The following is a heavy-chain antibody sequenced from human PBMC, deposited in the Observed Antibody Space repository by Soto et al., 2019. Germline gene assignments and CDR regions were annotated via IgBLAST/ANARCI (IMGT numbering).Heavy chain of an antibody. CDR2: INGGSGAT. J-gene: IGHJ5*02. CDR1: GYSFTSYA. Sequence: QVQLVQSGAEVKKSGASVTISCKASGYSFTSYAIHWVRQAPGQRLVWIGWINGGSGATIYSQRFQDRVTLTRDTSASASYMEMSGLTSEDTAIYYCSRVPPPIAWYDTWGQRTLVSVAS. CDR3: SRVPPPIAWYDT. V-gene: IGHV1-3*01.